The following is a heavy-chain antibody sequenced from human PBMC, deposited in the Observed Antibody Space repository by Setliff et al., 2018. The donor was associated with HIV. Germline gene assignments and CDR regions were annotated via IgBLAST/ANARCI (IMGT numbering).Heavy chain of an antibody. Sequence: PGGSLRLSCAASGFTFSSYDMHWVRQATGKGLEWVSAIGTAGDTYYPGSVKGRFTISRENAKNSLYLQMNSLRAGETAVYYCARGVRGVISDAFDIGGQGTMVTVSS. J-gene: IGHJ3*02. CDR2: IGTAGDT. CDR3: ARGVRGVISDAFDI. V-gene: IGHV3-13*01. D-gene: IGHD3-10*01. CDR1: GFTFSSYD.